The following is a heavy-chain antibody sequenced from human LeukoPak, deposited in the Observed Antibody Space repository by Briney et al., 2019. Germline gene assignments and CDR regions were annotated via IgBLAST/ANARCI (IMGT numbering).Heavy chain of an antibody. J-gene: IGHJ4*02. CDR3: ARQNDFRLDY. CDR1: GYTFSSYW. V-gene: IGHV5-51*01. CDR2: IYPGDSDT. D-gene: IGHD3-3*01. Sequence: ESLRISCKGSGYTFSSYWIGWVRQMPGKGLEWMGIIYPGDSDTRYSPSLQGQVTISVDTSIGTAYLQWSSLKASDTAIYYCARQNDFRLDYWGQGTLVTVSS.